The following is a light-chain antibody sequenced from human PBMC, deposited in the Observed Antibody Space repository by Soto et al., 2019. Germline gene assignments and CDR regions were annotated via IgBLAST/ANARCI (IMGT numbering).Light chain of an antibody. CDR2: LGS. J-gene: IGKJ1*01. Sequence: DIVMTQSPLSLPVTPGEPASISCRSSQSLLHSNGYNYLDWYLQKPGQSPQLLIYLGSNRASGVPDRFSGSGSGTDFTLKISRVEAEDVGVYYCMPALQIPWTFGQGTKVEIK. CDR3: MPALQIPWT. V-gene: IGKV2-28*01. CDR1: QSLLHSNGYNY.